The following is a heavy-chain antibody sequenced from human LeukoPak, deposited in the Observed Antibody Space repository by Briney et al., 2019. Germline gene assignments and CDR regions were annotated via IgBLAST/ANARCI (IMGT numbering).Heavy chain of an antibody. D-gene: IGHD1-1*01. V-gene: IGHV4-61*08. CDR1: GGSISSGGYY. Sequence: PSQTLSLTCTVSGGSISSGGYYWSWIRQPPGKGLEWIGYIYYSGSTNYNPSLKSRVTISVDTSKNQFSLKLSSVTAADTAVYYFYCRSTNNYTSFQSRRIITSVDSTKHHSLLKLCVAAADEAADYYAGRGGDYYYYMDVWGKGTTVTVSS. CDR2: IYYSGST. CDR3: YCRSTNNYTSFQSRRIITSVDSTKHHSLLKLCVAAADEAADYYAGRGGDYYYYMDV. J-gene: IGHJ6*03.